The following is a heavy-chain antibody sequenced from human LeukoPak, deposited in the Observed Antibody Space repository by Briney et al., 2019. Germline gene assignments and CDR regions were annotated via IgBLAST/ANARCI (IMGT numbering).Heavy chain of an antibody. Sequence: GASVKVSCKASGGTFSSYAISWVRQAPGQRLEWMGGIIPIFGTANYAQKFQGRVTITTDESTSTAYMELSSLRSEDTAVYYCARAPGMYYDYVWGSYRSGGNFDYWGQETLVTVSS. J-gene: IGHJ4*02. CDR2: IIPIFGTA. D-gene: IGHD3-16*02. V-gene: IGHV1-69*05. CDR1: GGTFSSYA. CDR3: ARAPGMYYDYVWGSYRSGGNFDY.